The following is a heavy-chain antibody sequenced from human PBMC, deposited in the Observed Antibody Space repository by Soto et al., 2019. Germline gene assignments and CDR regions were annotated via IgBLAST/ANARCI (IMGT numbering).Heavy chain of an antibody. Sequence: GGSLRLSCAASGFTFSSYGMHWVRQAPGKGLEWVAVIWYDGSNKYYADSVKGRFTISRDNSKNTLYLQMNSLRAEDTAVYYCARDKDRSSGYAFDIWGQGTMVTVSS. V-gene: IGHV3-33*01. CDR1: GFTFSSYG. D-gene: IGHD1-26*01. J-gene: IGHJ3*02. CDR2: IWYDGSNK. CDR3: ARDKDRSSGYAFDI.